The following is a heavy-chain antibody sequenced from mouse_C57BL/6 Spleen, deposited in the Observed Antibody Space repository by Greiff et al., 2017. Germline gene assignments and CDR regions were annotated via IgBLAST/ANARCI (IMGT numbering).Heavy chain of an antibody. Sequence: QVQLQQPGAELVKPGASVKMSCTASGYNFTSYWITWVKQRPGQGLEWIRDIYPGSGSTNYNEKVKSKATLTVDTSSSTAYMQLSSLTSEDSAVYYCARPAVVATNYFDYWGQGTTLTVSS. CDR2: IYPGSGST. V-gene: IGHV1-55*01. D-gene: IGHD1-1*01. J-gene: IGHJ2*01. CDR1: GYNFTSYW. CDR3: ARPAVVATNYFDY.